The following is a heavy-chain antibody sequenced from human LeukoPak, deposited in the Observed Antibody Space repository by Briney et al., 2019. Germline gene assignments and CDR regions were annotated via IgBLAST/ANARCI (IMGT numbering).Heavy chain of an antibody. J-gene: IGHJ6*03. V-gene: IGHV1-2*02. D-gene: IGHD2-15*01. CDR3: ARGVGPTPHYTDV. CDR2: INPNSGGT. Sequence: ASVKVSCKASGYTFTGYCMHWVRQAPGQGLEWMGWINPNSGGTNYAQKFQGRVTMTRDTSISTAYMELSRLRSDDTAVYYCARGVGPTPHYTDVWGKGTTVTVSS. CDR1: GYTFTGYC.